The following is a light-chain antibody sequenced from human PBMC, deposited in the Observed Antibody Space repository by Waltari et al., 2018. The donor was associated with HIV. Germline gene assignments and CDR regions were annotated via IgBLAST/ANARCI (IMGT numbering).Light chain of an antibody. V-gene: IGLV2-8*01. CDR1: SSDIGGYDF. Sequence: QSALTQPPSASGSPGQSVTISCTGSSSDIGGYDFVSWFQQHPGKAPKLVIYEVYKGPSGVPDRFSGSKSGNTASLTVSGLQAEDEAYYHCSSYAGNYNLVFGGGTKLTVL. CDR2: EVY. CDR3: SSYAGNYNLV. J-gene: IGLJ3*02.